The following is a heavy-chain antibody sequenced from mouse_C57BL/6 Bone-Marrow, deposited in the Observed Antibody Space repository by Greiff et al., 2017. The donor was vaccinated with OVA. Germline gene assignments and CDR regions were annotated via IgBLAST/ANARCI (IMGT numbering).Heavy chain of an antibody. V-gene: IGHV1-53*01. CDR2: INPSNGGT. D-gene: IGHD1-1*01. J-gene: IGHJ2*01. CDR3: ARGGYYGSRDY. CDR1: GYTFTSYW. Sequence: QVQLKQPGTELVKPGASVKLSCKASGYTFTSYWTHWVKQRPGQGLEWIGNINPSNGGTNYNEKFKSKATLTVDKSSSTAYMQLSSLTSEDSAVYYCARGGYYGSRDYWGQGTTLTVSS.